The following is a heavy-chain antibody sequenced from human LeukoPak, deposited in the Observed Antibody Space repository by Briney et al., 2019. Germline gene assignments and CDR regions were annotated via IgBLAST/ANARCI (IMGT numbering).Heavy chain of an antibody. CDR1: GGTFSSYA. V-gene: IGHV1-69*05. CDR2: IIPIFGTA. J-gene: IGHJ4*02. CDR3: ASDPRGRGSCFY. Sequence: SVKVSCKASGGTFSSYAISWVRQAPGQGLEWMGGIIPIFGTANYAQKFQGRVTITTDESTSTAYMELSSLRSEDTAVYYCASDPRGRGSCFYWGQGALVTVSS. D-gene: IGHD2-15*01.